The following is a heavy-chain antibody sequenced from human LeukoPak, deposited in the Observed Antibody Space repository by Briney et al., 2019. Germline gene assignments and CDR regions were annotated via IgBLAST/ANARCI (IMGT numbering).Heavy chain of an antibody. J-gene: IGHJ6*03. CDR3: ARESGNSYYYYYMDV. Sequence: SETLSLTCTVSGGSIRSYYWSWIRQPAGKGLEWIGRIYHSGSTNDNPSLKSRVTMSVDTSKNQFSLKLSSVAAADTAVYYCARESGNSYYYYYMDVWGKGTTVTVSS. D-gene: IGHD4-23*01. CDR1: GGSIRSYY. CDR2: IYHSGST. V-gene: IGHV4-4*07.